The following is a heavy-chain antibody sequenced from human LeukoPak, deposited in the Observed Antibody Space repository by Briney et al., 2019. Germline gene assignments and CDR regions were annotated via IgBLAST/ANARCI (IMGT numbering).Heavy chain of an antibody. J-gene: IGHJ4*02. CDR1: GGSIATNAYL. D-gene: IGHD3-16*01. Sequence: KSSETLSLTCTVSGGSIATNAYLWAWIRQPPGRGLEWIASIFYSGSTYYHPSLKSRVTISRDTSKNQFSLNLNSVTAADTAVYYCATDTGYSGGEFFEYWGQGSLVTVSS. CDR2: IFYSGST. CDR3: ATDTGYSGGEFFEY. V-gene: IGHV4-39*07.